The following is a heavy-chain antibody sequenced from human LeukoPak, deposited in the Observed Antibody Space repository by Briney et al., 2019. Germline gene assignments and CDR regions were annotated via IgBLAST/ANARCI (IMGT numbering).Heavy chain of an antibody. J-gene: IGHJ3*02. CDR3: ARDQGFSYGYGRNHDAFDI. D-gene: IGHD5-18*01. CDR1: GGSISSNSYY. V-gene: IGHV4-39*07. Sequence: SETLSLTCTVSGGSISSNSYYWGWIRQPPGKGLEWIGTIDYSGSTYYNPSLQSRVTISVDTSKNQFSLKLNSVTAADTAVYYCARDQGFSYGYGRNHDAFDIWGQGTMVSVSS. CDR2: IDYSGST.